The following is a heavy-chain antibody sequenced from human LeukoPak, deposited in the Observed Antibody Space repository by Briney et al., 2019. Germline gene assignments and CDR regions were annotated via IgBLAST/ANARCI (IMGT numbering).Heavy chain of an antibody. D-gene: IGHD4-17*01. CDR3: ARLDYGDYPTEDY. V-gene: IGHV1-69*13. CDR2: IIPIFGTA. CDR1: GGTFSSYA. Sequence: SVKVSCKASGGTFSSYAISWVRQAPGQGLEWMGGIIPIFGTANYAQKFQGRVTITADESTSTAYMELSSLRSEDTAVYYCARLDYGDYPTEDYWGQGALVTVSS. J-gene: IGHJ4*02.